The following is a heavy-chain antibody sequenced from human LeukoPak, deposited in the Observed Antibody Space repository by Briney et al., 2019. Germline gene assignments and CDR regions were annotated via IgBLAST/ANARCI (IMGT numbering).Heavy chain of an antibody. D-gene: IGHD3-10*01. Sequence: SVKVSCKASGGTFSSYAISWVRQAPGQGLEWMGGIIPIFGTANYAQKFQGRVTITADESTSTAYMELCSLRSEDTAVYYCARGRITMVRGADWFDPWGQGTLVTVSS. CDR2: IIPIFGTA. CDR3: ARGRITMVRGADWFDP. CDR1: GGTFSSYA. V-gene: IGHV1-69*13. J-gene: IGHJ5*02.